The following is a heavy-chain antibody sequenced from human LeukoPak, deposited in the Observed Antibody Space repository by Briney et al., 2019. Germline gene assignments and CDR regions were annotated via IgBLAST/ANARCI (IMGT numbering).Heavy chain of an antibody. CDR3: ARADSSGYVSSDC. D-gene: IGHD3-22*01. Sequence: SETLSLTCTVSGYSISSAYYWGWIRQPPGKGLEWIGYIYYSGSTNYNPSLKSRVTISVDTSKNQFSLKLSSVTAADTAVYYCARADSSGYVSSDCWGQGTLVTVSS. J-gene: IGHJ4*02. V-gene: IGHV4-61*01. CDR1: GYSISSAYY. CDR2: IYYSGST.